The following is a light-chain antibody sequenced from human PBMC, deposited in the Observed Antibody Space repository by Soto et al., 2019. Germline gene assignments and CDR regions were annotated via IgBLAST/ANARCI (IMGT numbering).Light chain of an antibody. V-gene: IGKV2-28*01. CDR3: MQALQTIRT. CDR2: LGS. Sequence: DIVMTQTPLSLPVTPGEPASISCRSSRSLLHSNGYNCLDWYLQKPGQSPQLLIYLGSNRASGVPDRFSGSGSGTDFTLKISRVEAEDVGVYYCMQALQTIRTFGQGTKVDIK. J-gene: IGKJ1*01. CDR1: RSLLHSNGYNC.